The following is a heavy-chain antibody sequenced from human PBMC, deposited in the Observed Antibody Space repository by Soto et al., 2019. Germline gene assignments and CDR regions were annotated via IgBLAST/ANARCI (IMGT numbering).Heavy chain of an antibody. V-gene: IGHV1-2*02. CDR1: GYTFTGYY. J-gene: IGHJ4*02. CDR3: ARGPFWSGYTFDY. CDR2: INPNSGGT. D-gene: IGHD3-3*01. Sequence: ASVKVSCKASGYTFTGYYMHWVRQAPGQGLEWMGWINPNSGGTNYAQKFQGRVTMARDTSISTAYMELGRLRSDDTAVYYCARGPFWSGYTFDYWGQGTLVTVSS.